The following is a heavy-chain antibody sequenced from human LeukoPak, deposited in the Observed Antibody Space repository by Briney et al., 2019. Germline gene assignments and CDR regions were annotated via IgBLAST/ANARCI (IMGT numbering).Heavy chain of an antibody. J-gene: IGHJ4*02. V-gene: IGHV4-31*03. CDR2: IYHSGST. CDR3: ARVMGSFGGSGSYYND. D-gene: IGHD3-10*01. CDR1: GGSISSRGDY. Sequence: SETLSLTCTVSGGSISSRGDYRTWIRQPPGKGLEWIGFIYHSGSTQYNPSLKSRVSLSFDTSKDQFSLKLNSVTAADTAVYYCARVMGSFGGSGSYYNDWGQGTLVTVSS.